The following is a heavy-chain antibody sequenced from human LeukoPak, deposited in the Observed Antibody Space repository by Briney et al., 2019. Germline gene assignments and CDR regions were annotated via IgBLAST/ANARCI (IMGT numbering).Heavy chain of an antibody. V-gene: IGHV3-74*01. CDR3: ARSEYEYGYGHWGLDV. Sequence: PGGSLRLSSAASGFTFTTYWMHWVRQAPGKGLVWVSRVKGDGSHTNYAESVTGRFTISRENAKNTVYLQMNSLRAEDTAVYYCARSEYEYGYGHWGLDVGGQGTRVTVSS. D-gene: IGHD3-16*01. J-gene: IGHJ6*02. CDR2: VKGDGSHT. CDR1: GFTFTTYW.